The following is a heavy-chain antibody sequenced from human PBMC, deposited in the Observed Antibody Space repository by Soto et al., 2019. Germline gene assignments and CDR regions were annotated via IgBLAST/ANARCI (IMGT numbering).Heavy chain of an antibody. CDR2: ISGTGSYI. J-gene: IGHJ4*02. V-gene: IGHV3-21*01. CDR3: LRGAWGLLRDVDY. Sequence: EVQLVESGGGLVKPGGSLRLSCAASGFTFSSYSMNWVRQAPGKGLEWVSSISGTGSYIYYADSVKGRFTISRDNAKNSLYLQMNSLRAEDTAVYYCLRGAWGLLRDVDYWGQGTLVTVSS. CDR1: GFTFSSYS. D-gene: IGHD1-26*01.